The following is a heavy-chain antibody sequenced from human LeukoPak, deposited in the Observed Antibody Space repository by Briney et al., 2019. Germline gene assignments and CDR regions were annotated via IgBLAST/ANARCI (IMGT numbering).Heavy chain of an antibody. D-gene: IGHD3-9*01. Sequence: PGASLRLPCAASGFIFRNYAMSWVRQAPGKGLVWVSAITGSGGTSWYADSVKGHFTISRDNSRNTLYLQMNSLGADDTAVYYCAKWGDYDGLTGYSDCWGQGTLVTVSS. CDR1: GFIFRNYA. CDR3: AKWGDYDGLTGYSDC. J-gene: IGHJ4*02. V-gene: IGHV3-23*01. CDR2: ITGSGGTS.